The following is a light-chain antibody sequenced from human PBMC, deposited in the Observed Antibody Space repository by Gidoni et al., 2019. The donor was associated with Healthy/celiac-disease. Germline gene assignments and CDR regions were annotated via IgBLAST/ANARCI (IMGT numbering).Light chain of an antibody. CDR1: QSISSY. J-gene: IGKJ4*01. CDR3: QQSYSTPET. Sequence: DIQMTQSPSSLSASVGDRVTITCRASQSISSYLNWYQQKPGKDPKLLIYAASSLQSGVPSRFSGSGSGTDFTLTSSRLQTEDFATYYCQQSYSTPETFGGGTKVEIK. V-gene: IGKV1-39*01. CDR2: AAS.